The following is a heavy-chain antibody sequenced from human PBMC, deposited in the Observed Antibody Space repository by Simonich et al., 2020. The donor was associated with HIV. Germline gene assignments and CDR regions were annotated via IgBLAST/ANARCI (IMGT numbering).Heavy chain of an antibody. J-gene: IGHJ4*02. CDR3: ARGRIAVVGGFDY. V-gene: IGHV3-33*01. CDR1: GFTFSSYG. CDR2: IWYDGSNK. Sequence: QVQLVESGGGVVQPGRSLRLSCAASGFTFSSYGMHWVRQAPGKGLEWVALIWYDGSNKYYADSVKGRFTSSKDNSKNKLYLQMNSLRAEDTAVYYCARGRIAVVGGFDYWGQGTLVTVSS. D-gene: IGHD6-19*01.